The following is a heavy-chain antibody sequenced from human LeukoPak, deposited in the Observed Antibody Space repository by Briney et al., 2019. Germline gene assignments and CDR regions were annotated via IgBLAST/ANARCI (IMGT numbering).Heavy chain of an antibody. CDR2: IYYSGST. CDR3: ARGWELLNDAFDI. D-gene: IGHD1-26*01. J-gene: IGHJ3*02. V-gene: IGHV4-39*01. CDR1: GGSISSSSYY. Sequence: SETLSLTCTVSGGSISSSSYYWGWIRQPPGKGLEWIGSIYYSGSTYYNPSLKSRVTISVDTSKNQFSLKLSSVTAADTAEYYCARGWELLNDAFDIWGQGTMVTVSS.